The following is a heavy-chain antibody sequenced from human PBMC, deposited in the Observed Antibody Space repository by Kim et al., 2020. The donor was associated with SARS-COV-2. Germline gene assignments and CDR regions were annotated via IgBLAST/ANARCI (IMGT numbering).Heavy chain of an antibody. V-gene: IGHV4-31*03. CDR2: IYYSGST. D-gene: IGHD2-2*02. J-gene: IGHJ6*02. CDR3: ARAPLGVVVPAAIGRGYYYYGMDV. Sequence: SETLSLTCTVSGGSISSGGYYWSWIRQHPGKGLEWIGYIYYSGSTYYNPSLKSRVTISVDTSKNQFSLKLSSVTAADTAVYYCARAPLGVVVPAAIGRGYYYYGMDVWGQGTTVTVSS. CDR1: GGSISSGGYY.